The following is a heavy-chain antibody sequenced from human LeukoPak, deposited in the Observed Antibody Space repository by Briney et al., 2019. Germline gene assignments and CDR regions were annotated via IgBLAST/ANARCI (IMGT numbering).Heavy chain of an antibody. CDR1: GYTFTSYY. CDR3: ARNLGDWGVDY. CDR2: INPSGGGT. D-gene: IGHD2-21*02. J-gene: IGHJ4*02. Sequence: ASVKVSCKASGYTFTSYYMHWVRQAPGQGLEWMGIINPSGGGTNFAQKFQGRVTMTRDTSISTAYMELSRLRSDDTAVYYCARNLGDWGVDYWGQGTLVTVSS. V-gene: IGHV1-2*02.